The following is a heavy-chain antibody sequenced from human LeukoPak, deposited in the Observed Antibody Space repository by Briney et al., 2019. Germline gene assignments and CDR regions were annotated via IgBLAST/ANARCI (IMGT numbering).Heavy chain of an antibody. CDR1: GFTFSSYG. CDR2: IRYDGSNK. V-gene: IGHV3-30*02. D-gene: IGHD6-13*01. CDR3: AKDRSSSWYRYFDY. Sequence: PGGSLRLSCAASGFTFSSYGMHWVRPAPGKGLEWVAFIRYDGSNKYYADSVKGRFTISRDNSKNTLYLQMHRLRAEDTAVYYCAKDRSSSWYRYFDYWGQGTLVTVSS. J-gene: IGHJ4*02.